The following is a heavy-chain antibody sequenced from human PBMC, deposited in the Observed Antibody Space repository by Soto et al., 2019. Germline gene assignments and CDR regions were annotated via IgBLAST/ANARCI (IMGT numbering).Heavy chain of an antibody. CDR3: VKVLTQSSWNDGLDS. Sequence: GGSLRLSCAASGFTFSDYYMSWIRQAPGKGLEWVSYISSSGSTIYYADSVKGRFTISRDNAKNSLYLQMNSLRTEDTAFYYCVKVLTQSSWNDGLDSWGQGTLVTVSS. CDR2: ISSSGSTI. CDR1: GFTFSDYY. V-gene: IGHV3-11*01. D-gene: IGHD1-1*01. J-gene: IGHJ4*02.